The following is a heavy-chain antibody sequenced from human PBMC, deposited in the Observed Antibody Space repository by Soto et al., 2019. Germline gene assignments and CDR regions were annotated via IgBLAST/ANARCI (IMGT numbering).Heavy chain of an antibody. CDR3: ARRYGGNLDY. D-gene: IGHD1-26*01. CDR1: GGSIDSYY. CDR2: IYYSGST. V-gene: IGHV4-59*08. Sequence: SETLSLTCTVSGGSIDSYYWSWIRQPPGKGLEWIGYIYYSGSTNYNPSLKSRVTISVDTSKNQFSLKLSSVTAADTAVYYCARRYGGNLDYWGQGTLVTVSS. J-gene: IGHJ4*02.